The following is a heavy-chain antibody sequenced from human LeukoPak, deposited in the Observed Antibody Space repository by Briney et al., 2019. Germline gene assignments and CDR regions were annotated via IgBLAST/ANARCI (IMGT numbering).Heavy chain of an antibody. Sequence: GGSLRLSCAASGFTFSSYAISWVRQAPGQGLEWMGRIIPILGIANYAQKFQGRVTITADKSTSTAYMELSSLRSEDTAVYYCARSSIAVAVSTNDYWGQGTLVTVSS. CDR1: GFTFSSYA. CDR2: IIPILGIA. D-gene: IGHD6-19*01. J-gene: IGHJ4*02. V-gene: IGHV1-69*04. CDR3: ARSSIAVAVSTNDY.